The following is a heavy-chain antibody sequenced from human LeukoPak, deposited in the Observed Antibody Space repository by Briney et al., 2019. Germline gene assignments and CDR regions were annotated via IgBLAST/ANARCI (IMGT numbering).Heavy chain of an antibody. CDR1: GYTFTGYY. CDR3: ARGRVAIWVATIQERYYFDY. CDR2: ISAYNGNT. J-gene: IGHJ4*02. D-gene: IGHD5-12*01. V-gene: IGHV1-18*04. Sequence: GASVKVSCKASGYTFTGYYMHWVRQAPGQGLEWMGWISAYNGNTNYAQKLQGRVTMTTDTSTSTAYMELRSLRSDDTAVYYCARGRVAIWVATIQERYYFDYWGQGTLVTVSS.